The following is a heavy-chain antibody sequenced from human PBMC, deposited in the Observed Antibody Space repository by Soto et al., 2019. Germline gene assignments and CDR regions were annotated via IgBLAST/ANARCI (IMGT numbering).Heavy chain of an antibody. CDR3: ARDQTGITTAGGGRIDR. Sequence: QVQLVESGGGVVQPGRSLRLYCAASGFTFSTHAMHWVRQAPVKGLECVAIVSFDGSNKYYADSVKGRFTISRDNSKNTLYLQMSGLTPEDTAFYYCARDQTGITTAGGGRIDRWGQGTLVTVSS. CDR2: VSFDGSNK. V-gene: IGHV3-30-3*01. CDR1: GFTFSTHA. J-gene: IGHJ5*02. D-gene: IGHD6-13*01.